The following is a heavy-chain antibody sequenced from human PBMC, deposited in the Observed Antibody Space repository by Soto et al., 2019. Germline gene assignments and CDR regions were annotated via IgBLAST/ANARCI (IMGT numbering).Heavy chain of an antibody. CDR3: ARETGLRSSGWSYYFYF. Sequence: EVQLVESGGGMVQPGGSLRVSCAASGFTLSSYSMHWVRQAPGKGLEWVSYISGSGGTIYYADSVKGRFTISRDNAKNSLSVQMNSLRDEDTAVYFCARETGLRSSGWSYYFYFRGQGTRVTVSS. D-gene: IGHD6-19*01. CDR1: GFTLSSYS. V-gene: IGHV3-48*02. CDR2: ISGSGGTI. J-gene: IGHJ4*02.